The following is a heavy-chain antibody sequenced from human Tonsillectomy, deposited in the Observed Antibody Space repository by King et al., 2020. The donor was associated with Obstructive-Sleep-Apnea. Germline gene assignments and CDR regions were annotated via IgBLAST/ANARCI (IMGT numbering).Heavy chain of an antibody. CDR2: IFHRGCS. CDR3: ATDGTGTAGKGDYYYGMDV. Sequence: VQLQESGPGLVKPSGTLSLPCAVSGGSLRSKKWGGLVRQPPGERVGGIGEIFHRGCSHYKPGLKRRVTISLDKAKNQFSLKVSPVTAADTAVYYCATDGTGTAGKGDYYYGMDVWGQGTTVTVSS. V-gene: IGHV4-4*02. D-gene: IGHD1-14*01. CDR1: GGSLRSKKW. J-gene: IGHJ6*02.